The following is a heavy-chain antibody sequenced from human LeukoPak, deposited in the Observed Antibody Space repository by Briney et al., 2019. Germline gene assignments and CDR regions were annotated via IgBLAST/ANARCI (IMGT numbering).Heavy chain of an antibody. CDR1: GGSISSSSYY. CDR2: IYYSGST. D-gene: IGHD3-22*01. Sequence: SETLSLTCTVSGGSISSSSYYWGWIRQPPGKGLEWIGSIYYSGSTYYNPSLKSRVTISVDTSKNQFSLKLSSVTAADTAVYYCAREMYYYDSSGYYQYYYYYYMDVWGKGTTVTVSS. J-gene: IGHJ6*03. V-gene: IGHV4-39*02. CDR3: AREMYYYDSSGYYQYYYYYYMDV.